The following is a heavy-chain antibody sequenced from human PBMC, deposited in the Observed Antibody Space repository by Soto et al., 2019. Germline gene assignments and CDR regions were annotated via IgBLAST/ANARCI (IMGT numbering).Heavy chain of an antibody. Sequence: QVQLVQSGAEVKKPGASVKVSCKASGYTFTSYGISWVRQAPGQGLEWMGWISAYNGNTNYAQKLQGRVTMTTDTPASTAYLELRSLISDDTAVYYCARDRPRYSSSSAYGMDVLGQGTTVTVSS. J-gene: IGHJ6*02. CDR1: GYTFTSYG. V-gene: IGHV1-18*04. CDR2: ISAYNGNT. CDR3: ARDRPRYSSSSAYGMDV. D-gene: IGHD6-6*01.